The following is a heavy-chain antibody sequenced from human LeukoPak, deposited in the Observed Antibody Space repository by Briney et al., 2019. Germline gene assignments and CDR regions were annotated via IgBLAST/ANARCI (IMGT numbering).Heavy chain of an antibody. CDR1: GGSISSYY. V-gene: IGHV4-59*12. CDR2: IYYKGNT. Sequence: SETLSLTCTVSGGSISSYYWSWIRQPPGKGLEWIGSIYYKGNTYFNPSLKSRVTISEDTSKNQFSLKLSSVTAADTAVYYCVRVIGAPNYYYYMDVWGKGTTVTVSS. D-gene: IGHD3-22*01. J-gene: IGHJ6*03. CDR3: VRVIGAPNYYYYMDV.